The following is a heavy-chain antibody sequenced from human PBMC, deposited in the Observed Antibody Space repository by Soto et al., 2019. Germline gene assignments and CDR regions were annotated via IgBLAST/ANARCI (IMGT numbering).Heavy chain of an antibody. J-gene: IGHJ6*03. D-gene: IGHD2-2*01. CDR2: IKSKTDGGTT. Sequence: GGSLRLSCAASGFTFSNAWMSWVRQAPGKGLEWVGRIKSKTDGGTTDYAAPVKGRFTISRDDSKNTLYLQMNSLKTKDTAVYYCTTDHGCSITSCYPSYYYYYYMDVWGKGTTVTVPS. CDR1: GFTFSNAW. V-gene: IGHV3-15*01. CDR3: TTDHGCSITSCYPSYYYYYYMDV.